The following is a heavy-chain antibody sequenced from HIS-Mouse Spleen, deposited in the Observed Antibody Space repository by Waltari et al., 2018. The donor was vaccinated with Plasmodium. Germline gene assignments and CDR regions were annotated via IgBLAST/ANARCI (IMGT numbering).Heavy chain of an antibody. Sequence: QVQLQQWGAGLLKPSETLSLTCAVYGGSFSGYYWSWIRHPPGKGLEWLGEVNHSGSTNYNPSLKSRVTISVDTSKNQFSLKPSSVTAADTAVYYCARAPIRDAFDIWGQGTMVTVSS. V-gene: IGHV4-34*01. CDR3: ARAPIRDAFDI. CDR2: VNHSGST. CDR1: GGSFSGYY. J-gene: IGHJ3*02. D-gene: IGHD3-9*01.